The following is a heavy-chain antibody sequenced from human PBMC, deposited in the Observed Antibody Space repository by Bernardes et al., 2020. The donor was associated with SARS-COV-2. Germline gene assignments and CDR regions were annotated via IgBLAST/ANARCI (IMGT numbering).Heavy chain of an antibody. Sequence: GGSLRLSCAASGFTFSNAWMSWVRQAPGKGLEWVGRIKSKTDGGTTDYAAPVKGRFTISRDDSKNTLYLQMNSLKTEDTAVYYCTTGGRRVATTALNYWGQGTLVTVSS. D-gene: IGHD5-12*01. J-gene: IGHJ4*02. CDR2: IKSKTDGGTT. CDR3: TTGGRRVATTALNY. CDR1: GFTFSNAW. V-gene: IGHV3-15*01.